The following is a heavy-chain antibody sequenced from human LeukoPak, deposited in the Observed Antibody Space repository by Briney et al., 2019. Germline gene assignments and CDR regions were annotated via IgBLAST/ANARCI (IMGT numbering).Heavy chain of an antibody. CDR3: ARGRRITMVRGVKKYGMDV. D-gene: IGHD3-10*01. J-gene: IGHJ6*02. V-gene: IGHV4-34*01. CDR2: INHSGST. Sequence: SETLSLTCAVYGGSFSGYYWSWLRQPPGKGLEWIGEINHSGSTNYNPSLKSRVTISVDTSKNQFSLKLSSVTAADTAVYYCARGRRITMVRGVKKYGMDVWGQGTTVTVSS. CDR1: GGSFSGYY.